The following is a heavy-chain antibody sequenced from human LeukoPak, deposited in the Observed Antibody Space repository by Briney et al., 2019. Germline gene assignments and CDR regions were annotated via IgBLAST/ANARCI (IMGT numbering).Heavy chain of an antibody. V-gene: IGHV3-21*01. CDR3: AKSFWWFGEFSPFDY. Sequence: SGGSLRLSCAASGFTFSSYSMNWVRQAPGKGLEWVSSISNSGSSIYYADSVKGRFTISRDNAKNSLYLQMNSLRAEDTAVYYCAKSFWWFGEFSPFDYWGQGTLLTVSS. D-gene: IGHD3-10*01. J-gene: IGHJ4*02. CDR1: GFTFSSYS. CDR2: ISNSGSSI.